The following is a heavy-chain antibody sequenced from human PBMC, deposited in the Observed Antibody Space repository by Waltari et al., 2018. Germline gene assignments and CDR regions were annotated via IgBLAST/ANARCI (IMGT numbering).Heavy chain of an antibody. Sequence: EVQLVETGGGLIQPGGSLRLSCAASGFTVSSHYMSWVRQAPGKGLEWVSVIYSGGSTYYADSVKGRFTISRDNSKNTLYLQMNSLRAEDTAVYYCASKLPNYYGSGSYFAFDIWGQGTMVTVSS. CDR3: ASKLPNYYGSGSYFAFDI. J-gene: IGHJ3*02. V-gene: IGHV3-53*02. CDR2: IYSGGST. D-gene: IGHD3-10*01. CDR1: GFTVSSHY.